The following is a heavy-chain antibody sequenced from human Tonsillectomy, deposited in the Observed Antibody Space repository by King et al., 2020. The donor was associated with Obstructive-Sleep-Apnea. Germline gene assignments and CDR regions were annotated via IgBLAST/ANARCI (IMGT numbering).Heavy chain of an antibody. Sequence: VQLQESGPGLVKPSETLSLTCTVSGGSISSYYWSWIRQPPGKGLEWIGYISYSGSTNYNPSLMSRVTISIPTSKNQFSLKLSSVTAADTAVYYCARDNYYDTTGELDYWGQGTLVTVSS. V-gene: IGHV4-59*01. D-gene: IGHD3-22*01. CDR1: GGSISSYY. J-gene: IGHJ4*02. CDR2: ISYSGST. CDR3: ARDNYYDTTGELDY.